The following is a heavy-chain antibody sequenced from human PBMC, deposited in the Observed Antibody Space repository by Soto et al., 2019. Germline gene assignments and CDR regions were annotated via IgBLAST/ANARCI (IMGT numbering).Heavy chain of an antibody. CDR1: GFTFSSDG. Sequence: GSLRLSCAASGFTFSSDGMHWVRQAPGKGLEWVAVISYDGSNKYYADSVKGRFTISRDNSKNTLYLQMNSLRPEDTAMYYCAKDIGSGYDYSPNSYGMDVWGQGTTVTVSS. D-gene: IGHD5-12*01. CDR2: ISYDGSNK. V-gene: IGHV3-30*18. J-gene: IGHJ6*02. CDR3: AKDIGSGYDYSPNSYGMDV.